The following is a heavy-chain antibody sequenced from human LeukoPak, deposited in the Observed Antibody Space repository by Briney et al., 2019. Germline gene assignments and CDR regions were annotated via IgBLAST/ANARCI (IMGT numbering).Heavy chain of an antibody. CDR1: GGTFSSYT. J-gene: IGHJ3*02. CDR2: IIPILGIA. CDR3: ARVSVGFLEWLLHDKCDAFDI. V-gene: IGHV1-69*02. D-gene: IGHD3-3*01. Sequence: SVKVSCKASGGTFSSYTTSWVRQAPGQGLEWMGRIIPILGIANYAQKFQGRVTITADKSTSTAYMELSSLRSDDTAVYYCARVSVGFLEWLLHDKCDAFDIWGQGTMVTVSS.